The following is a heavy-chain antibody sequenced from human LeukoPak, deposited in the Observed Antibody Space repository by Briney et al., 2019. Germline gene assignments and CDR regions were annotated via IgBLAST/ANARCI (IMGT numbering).Heavy chain of an antibody. D-gene: IGHD3-22*01. CDR3: ARLTYYYDSSGYYTNWFDP. CDR2: IYYSGST. Sequence: SETLSLTCTVSGGSISSGDYYWSWIRQPPGKGLEWIGYIYYSGSTNYNPSLKSRVTISVDTSKNQFSLKLSSVTAADTAVYYCARLTYYYDSSGYYTNWFDPWGQGTLVTVSS. V-gene: IGHV4-61*08. CDR1: GGSISSGDYY. J-gene: IGHJ5*02.